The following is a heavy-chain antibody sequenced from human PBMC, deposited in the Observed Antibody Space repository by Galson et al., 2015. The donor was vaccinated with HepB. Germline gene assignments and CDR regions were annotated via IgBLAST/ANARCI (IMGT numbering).Heavy chain of an antibody. CDR1: GFTFSSYG. Sequence: SLRLSCAASGFTFSSYGMHWVRQAPGKGLEWVAVISYDGSNKYYADSVKGRFTISRDNSKNTLYLQMNSLRAEDTAVYYCAKDQQEATVTAEDCCDHWGQGTLVTVSS. J-gene: IGHJ4*02. D-gene: IGHD4-17*01. V-gene: IGHV3-30*18. CDR2: ISYDGSNK. CDR3: AKDQQEATVTAEDCCDH.